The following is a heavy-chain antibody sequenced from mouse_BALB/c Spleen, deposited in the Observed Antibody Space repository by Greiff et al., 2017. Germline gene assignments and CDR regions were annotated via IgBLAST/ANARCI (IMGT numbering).Heavy chain of an antibody. CDR1: GFSLTSYG. V-gene: IGHV2-9*02. Sequence: VMLVESGPGLVAPSQSLSITCTVSGFSLTSYGVHWVRQPPGKGLEWLGVIWAGGSTNYNSALMSRLSISKDNSKSQVFLKMNSLQTDDTAMYYCASNYDYDEGAWFAYWGQGTLVTVSA. CDR3: ASNYDYDEGAWFAY. CDR2: IWAGGST. D-gene: IGHD2-4*01. J-gene: IGHJ3*01.